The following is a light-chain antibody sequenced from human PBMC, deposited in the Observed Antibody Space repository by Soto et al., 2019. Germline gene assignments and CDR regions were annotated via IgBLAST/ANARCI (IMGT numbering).Light chain of an antibody. CDR1: QDIHNY. CDR3: QQYTDYPFT. Sequence: DIQMTQSPSSLSASVGDRVTITCRASQDIHNYLAWFQQKPGMAPKSLIYAATNLHSGVPSKFSGSSSGTEFTLTITSLQPEDFATYCCQQYTDYPFTFGQGTKLEI. J-gene: IGKJ2*01. CDR2: AAT. V-gene: IGKV1-16*02.